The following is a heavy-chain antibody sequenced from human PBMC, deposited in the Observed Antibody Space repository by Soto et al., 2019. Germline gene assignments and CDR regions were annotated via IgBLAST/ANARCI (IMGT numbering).Heavy chain of an antibody. D-gene: IGHD3-3*01. CDR2: VKSKADGGTA. Sequence: EVQLVESGGGLVKPGGSLRLSCAVSGFSISNAWMHWVRQAPGKGLEWVGRVKSKADGGTADYAAPVKGRFTISRDDSKNTQYLQMNSLKMEDTAVYYCNTYPDFWGGHTPLWGQGTLVTVSS. V-gene: IGHV3-15*07. J-gene: IGHJ4*02. CDR3: NTYPDFWGGHTPL. CDR1: GFSISNAW.